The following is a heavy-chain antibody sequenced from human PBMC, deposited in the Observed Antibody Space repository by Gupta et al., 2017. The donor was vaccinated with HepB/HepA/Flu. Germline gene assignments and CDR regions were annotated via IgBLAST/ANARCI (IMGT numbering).Heavy chain of an antibody. CDR2: IGTDLRT. CDR1: GFTFGGNA. CDR3: AKDLYFWSAMDV. J-gene: IGHJ6*03. V-gene: IGHV3-23*01. Sequence: EVQLLESGGGLVQPGGSLRLSCAVSGFTFGGNAMSWVRQAPGKGLEWVSGIGTDLRTHYADSVRGRFTISRDNSKNTVYLQMDSLRAEDTAVYYCAKDLYFWSAMDVWGKGTTVTVSS. D-gene: IGHD3-3*01.